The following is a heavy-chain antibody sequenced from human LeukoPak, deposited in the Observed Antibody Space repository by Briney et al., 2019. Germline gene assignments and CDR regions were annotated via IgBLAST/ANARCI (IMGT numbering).Heavy chain of an antibody. J-gene: IGHJ4*02. Sequence: PGGSLRLSCAASEFTFSSYSMNWVRRAPGKGLEWVSYITNSGNSKSYADSVKGRFTISRDSAKNSLYLQMNSLRAEDTAVYYCARGVPYDSWSGPHYSDYWGQGTLVTVSS. CDR3: ARGVPYDSWSGPHYSDY. CDR1: EFTFSSYS. V-gene: IGHV3-48*04. D-gene: IGHD3-3*01. CDR2: ITNSGNSK.